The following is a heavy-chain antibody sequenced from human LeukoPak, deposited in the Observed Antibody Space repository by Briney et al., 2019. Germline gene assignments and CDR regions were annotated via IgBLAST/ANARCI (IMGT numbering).Heavy chain of an antibody. D-gene: IGHD6-13*01. V-gene: IGHV5-51*01. Sequence: PGESLKISCKGSGYSFTSYWIGWVRQMPGKGLEWMRIIYPGDSDTRYSPSFQGQVTISADKSITTAYLQWSSLKASDTAMYYCARHSPYSSSYRIDYWGQGTLVTVSS. CDR1: GYSFTSYW. J-gene: IGHJ4*02. CDR3: ARHSPYSSSYRIDY. CDR2: IYPGDSDT.